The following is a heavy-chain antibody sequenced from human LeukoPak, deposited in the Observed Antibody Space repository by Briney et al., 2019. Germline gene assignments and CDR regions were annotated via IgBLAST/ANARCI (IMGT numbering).Heavy chain of an antibody. V-gene: IGHV3-9*01. D-gene: IGHD3-3*01. Sequence: GRSLRLSCAASGFTFDDYAMHWVRQAPGKGLEWVSGISWNSGSIGYADSVKGRFTISRANAKNSLYLQMNSLRAEDTALYYCAKDIRSGYFDAFDIWGQGRMVTVSS. CDR2: ISWNSGSI. J-gene: IGHJ3*02. CDR3: AKDIRSGYFDAFDI. CDR1: GFTFDDYA.